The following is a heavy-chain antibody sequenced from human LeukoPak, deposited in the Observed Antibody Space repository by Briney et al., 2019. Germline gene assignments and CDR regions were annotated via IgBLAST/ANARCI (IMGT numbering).Heavy chain of an antibody. CDR2: INPSGGST. V-gene: IGHV1-46*01. J-gene: IGHJ4*02. D-gene: IGHD3-22*01. Sequence: GSSVKVSCKASGGTFSSYAISWVRQAPGQGLEWMGIINPSGGSTSYAQKFQGRVTMTRDTSTSTVYMELSSLRSENTAVYYCARAETYDSSGYYPPGVDYWGQGALVTVSS. CDR1: GGTFSSYA. CDR3: ARAETYDSSGYYPPGVDY.